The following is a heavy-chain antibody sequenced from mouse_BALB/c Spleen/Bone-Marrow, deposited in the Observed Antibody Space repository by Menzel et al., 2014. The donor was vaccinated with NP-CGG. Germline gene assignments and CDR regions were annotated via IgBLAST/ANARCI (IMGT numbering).Heavy chain of an antibody. CDR1: GYTFTSYW. Sequence: EVQLQQSGTVLARPGASVKMSCKASGYTFTSYWMHWVKQRPGQGLEWIGAIYPGNSDTNYNQKFKGKAKLTAVTPTSTAYMELSSLTNEDSAVYYCTSDYDDYWGQGTTLTVSS. D-gene: IGHD2-4*01. CDR2: IYPGNSDT. CDR3: TSDYDDY. J-gene: IGHJ2*01. V-gene: IGHV1-5*01.